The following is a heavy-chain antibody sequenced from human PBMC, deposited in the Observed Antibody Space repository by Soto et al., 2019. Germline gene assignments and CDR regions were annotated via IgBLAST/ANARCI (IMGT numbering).Heavy chain of an antibody. V-gene: IGHV3-33*01. CDR3: AREDYGDSHDY. Sequence: QVQLVESGGGVVQPGRSLRLFCAASGFTFSNYGMHWVRQAPGKGLEWVAVIWYDGSNKYYADSVKGRFTISRDNSKNTLYLQMNSLRAEDTAVYYCAREDYGDSHDYWGQGTLVTVSS. CDR1: GFTFSNYG. CDR2: IWYDGSNK. D-gene: IGHD4-17*01. J-gene: IGHJ4*02.